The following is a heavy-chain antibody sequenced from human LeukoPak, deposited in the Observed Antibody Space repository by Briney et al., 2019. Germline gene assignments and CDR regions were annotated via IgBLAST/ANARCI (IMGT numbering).Heavy chain of an antibody. CDR3: ARDAPRGYCSSTSCPLGN. CDR2: INPNSGGT. J-gene: IGHJ4*02. CDR1: GYTLTGYY. Sequence: ASVTVSCKDSGYTLTGYYMRWVRQAPGQGRAWVGWINPNSGGTNYAQKFQGRVTKTRDTSISTAYMELSRLRSDDTAVYYCARDAPRGYCSSTSCPLGNWGQGTLVTVSS. D-gene: IGHD2-2*01. V-gene: IGHV1-2*02.